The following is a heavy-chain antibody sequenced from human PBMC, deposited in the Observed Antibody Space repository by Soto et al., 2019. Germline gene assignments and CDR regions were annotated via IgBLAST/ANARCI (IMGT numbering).Heavy chain of an antibody. J-gene: IGHJ5*02. D-gene: IGHD3-10*01. CDR1: GFTFSSYG. V-gene: IGHV3-33*01. Sequence: PGGSLRLSCAASGFTFSSYGMHWVRQAPGKGLEWVAVIWYDGSNKYYADSVKGRFTISRDNSKNTLYLQMNSLRAEDTAVYYCARESVYGSGSYLRPWFDPWGQGTLVTVSS. CDR3: ARESVYGSGSYLRPWFDP. CDR2: IWYDGSNK.